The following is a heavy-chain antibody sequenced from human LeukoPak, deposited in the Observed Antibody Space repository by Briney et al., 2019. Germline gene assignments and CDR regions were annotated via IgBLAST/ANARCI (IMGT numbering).Heavy chain of an antibody. J-gene: IGHJ4*02. D-gene: IGHD6-25*01. V-gene: IGHV3-74*01. Sequence: GGSLRLSCAASGSTFSTYWMHWVRQAPGKGLVWVSGIRSDGSSTIYADSVKGRFTISRDNARNTLYLQVNSLRAEDTAVYYCARDSSGWGFDYWGQGSLVTVSP. CDR1: GSTFSTYW. CDR2: IRSDGSST. CDR3: ARDSSGWGFDY.